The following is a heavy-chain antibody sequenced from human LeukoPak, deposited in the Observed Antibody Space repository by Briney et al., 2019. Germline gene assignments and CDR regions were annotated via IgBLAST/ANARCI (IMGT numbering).Heavy chain of an antibody. J-gene: IGHJ4*02. V-gene: IGHV5-51*01. D-gene: IGHD3-3*01. CDR1: GYSFTDYW. CDR2: IYPSDSDT. CDR3: ARPAYYDFWSGYYFDY. Sequence: GESLKISCKGSGYSFTDYWIGWVRQMPGKGLEWMGIIYPSDSDTKYSPSFQGQVTISVDKSISTAYLQWSSLKASDTAMYYCARPAYYDFWSGYYFDYWGQGTLVTVSS.